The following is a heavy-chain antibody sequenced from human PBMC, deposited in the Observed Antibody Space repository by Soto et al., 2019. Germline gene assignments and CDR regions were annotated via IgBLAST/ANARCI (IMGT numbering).Heavy chain of an antibody. J-gene: IGHJ4*02. Sequence: SETLSLTCTVSGGSVSSGGYYWSWIRQHPGTGLEWIGYIYYSGTTYFNPSLKSRATISVDTSKNQFSLKLSSVTAADTAVYYCARDAREYYYDSSGYYPFNYFDYWGQGTLVTVSS. V-gene: IGHV4-31*03. CDR3: ARDAREYYYDSSGYYPFNYFDY. CDR1: GGSVSSGGYY. D-gene: IGHD3-22*01. CDR2: IYYSGTT.